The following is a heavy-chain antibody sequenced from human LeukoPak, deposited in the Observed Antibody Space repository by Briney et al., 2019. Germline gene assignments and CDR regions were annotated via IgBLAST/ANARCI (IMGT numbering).Heavy chain of an antibody. CDR2: IWYDGSNE. CDR3: AKTRGSSWYFGAFDI. D-gene: IGHD6-13*01. CDR1: GFTFRNYG. Sequence: GGSLRLSCAASGFTFRNYGMHWVRQAPGKGLEWVAAIWYDGSNENYGDSVKGRFTISRDNSKNTLYLQMNSLRAEDTAVYYCAKTRGSSWYFGAFDIWGQGTMVTVSS. J-gene: IGHJ3*02. V-gene: IGHV3-30*02.